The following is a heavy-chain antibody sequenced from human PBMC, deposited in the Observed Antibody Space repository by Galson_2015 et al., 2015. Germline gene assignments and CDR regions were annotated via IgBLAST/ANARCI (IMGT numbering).Heavy chain of an antibody. Sequence: SVKVSCKASGYTFTGYYMHWVRQAPGQGLEWVGRINPNSGGTNYAQKFQGRVTMTRDTSISTAYMELSRLRSDDTAVYYCARVYNVAAAGRGGGYWGQGTLVTVSS. V-gene: IGHV1-2*06. D-gene: IGHD6-13*01. CDR2: INPNSGGT. CDR3: ARVYNVAAAGRGGGY. J-gene: IGHJ4*02. CDR1: GYTFTGYY.